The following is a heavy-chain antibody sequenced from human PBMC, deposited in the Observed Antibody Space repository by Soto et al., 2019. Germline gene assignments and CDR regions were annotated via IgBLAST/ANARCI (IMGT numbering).Heavy chain of an antibody. CDR1: GYTFSNYL. CDR2: INAGNGNT. J-gene: IGHJ4*02. V-gene: IGHV1-3*01. D-gene: IGHD3-10*01. Sequence: QVQLVQSGAEVKKPGASVKVSCKASGYTFSNYLLNWVRQAPGQRLEWMGWINAGNGNTKYSQRFQGRVTLTRDTSASTAYMELSSPMSEDTAVHYFASSSHGAGNFYWGQGTRVTVSS. CDR3: ASSSHGAGNFY.